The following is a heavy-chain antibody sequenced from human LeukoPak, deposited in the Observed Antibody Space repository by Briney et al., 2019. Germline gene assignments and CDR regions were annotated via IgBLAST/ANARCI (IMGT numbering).Heavy chain of an antibody. CDR1: GGTFSSYA. Sequence: SVKVSCKASGGTFSSYAISWVRQAPGQGLEWMGRIIPIFGTANYAQKFQGRVTITTDESTSTAYMEPSSLRSEDTAVYYCARDRLYSSSPPLTNWGQGTLVTVSS. V-gene: IGHV1-69*05. CDR2: IIPIFGTA. CDR3: ARDRLYSSSPPLTN. J-gene: IGHJ4*02. D-gene: IGHD6-13*01.